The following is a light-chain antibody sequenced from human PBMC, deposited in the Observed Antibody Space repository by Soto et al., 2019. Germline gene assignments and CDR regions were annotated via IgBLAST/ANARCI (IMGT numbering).Light chain of an antibody. Sequence: QPVLTQPPSVSGAPGQRVTISCTGSSSNIGAGYDVHWYQQLPGTAPKLLVSGDTNRPSGVPDRFSGSKSGTSASLAITGLRAEDEADYYCQSLDSSLSGWVFGGGTKVTVL. CDR3: QSLDSSLSGWV. CDR2: GDT. CDR1: SSNIGAGYD. J-gene: IGLJ3*02. V-gene: IGLV1-40*01.